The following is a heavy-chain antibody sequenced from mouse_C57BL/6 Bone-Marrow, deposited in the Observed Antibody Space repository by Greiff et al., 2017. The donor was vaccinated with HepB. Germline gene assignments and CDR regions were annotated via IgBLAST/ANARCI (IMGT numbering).Heavy chain of an antibody. CDR1: GYTFTDYT. J-gene: IGHJ3*01. D-gene: IGHD2-1*01. V-gene: IGHV1-18*01. CDR3: AREEDYGTFAY. Sequence: VQLKESGPELVKPGASVKIPCKASGYTFTDYTMDWVKQSHGKSLEWIGDINPNNGGTIYNQKFKGKATLTVDKSSSTAYMELRSLTSEDTAVYYCAREEDYGTFAYWGQGTLVTVSA. CDR2: INPNNGGT.